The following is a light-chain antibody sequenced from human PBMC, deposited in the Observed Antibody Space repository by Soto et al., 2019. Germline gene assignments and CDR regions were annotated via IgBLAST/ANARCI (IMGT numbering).Light chain of an antibody. V-gene: IGKV3-20*01. CDR3: QQYGSSPPYT. Sequence: EVVLTQSPGTLSLSPGERATLSCRASQSVSNNYVAWYQQQPGQAPRLLIFGSSDRATGIPDRFSGSGSGTDFTLTISRLEPEDFAVYYCQQYGSSPPYTLGQGTKLEIK. CDR1: QSVSNNY. CDR2: GSS. J-gene: IGKJ2*01.